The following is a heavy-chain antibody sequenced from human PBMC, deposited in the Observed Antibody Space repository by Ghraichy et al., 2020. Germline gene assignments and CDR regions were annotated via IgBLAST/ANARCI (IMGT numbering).Heavy chain of an antibody. CDR1: GSAFNSSG. V-gene: IGHV3-30*18. CDR2: ISYDGSNK. CDR3: AKDLNRGMDV. J-gene: IGHJ6*02. Sequence: GGSLRLSCAAPGSAFNSSGMHWDRQAPGKGLEWVAVISYDGSNKYYADSVKGRFTISRDNSKNTLYLQMNSLRAEDTAVYYCAKDLNRGMDVWGQGTTVTVSS.